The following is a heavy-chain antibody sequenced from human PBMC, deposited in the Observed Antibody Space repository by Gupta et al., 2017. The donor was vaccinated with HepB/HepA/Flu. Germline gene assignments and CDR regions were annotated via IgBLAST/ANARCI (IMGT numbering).Heavy chain of an antibody. CDR2: INHSGST. CDR1: GGSFSGYY. CDR3: ARVGDIVVVPAWSRNYFFDY. D-gene: IGHD2-2*01. V-gene: IGHV4-34*01. J-gene: IGHJ4*02. Sequence: ETLSLTCAVYGGSFSGYYWSWIRQPPGKGLEWIGEINHSGSTNYNPSLKSRVTISVDTSKNQFSLKLSSVTAADTAVYYCARVGDIVVVPAWSRNYFFDYWGQGTLVTVSS.